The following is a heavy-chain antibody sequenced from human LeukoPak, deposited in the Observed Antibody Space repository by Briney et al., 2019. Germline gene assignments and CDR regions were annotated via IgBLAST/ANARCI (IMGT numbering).Heavy chain of an antibody. V-gene: IGHV4-59*01. CDR3: ARTVNTAFAYYYYYMDV. CDR2: IYYSGST. J-gene: IGHJ6*03. CDR1: GGSISSYY. Sequence: SETLSLTCTVSGGSISSYYWSWIRQPPGKGLEWIGCIYYSGSTNYNPSLRSRVTISVDTSKNQFSLKLSSVTAADTAVYYCARTVNTAFAYYYYYMDVWGKGTTVTVSS. D-gene: IGHD5-18*01.